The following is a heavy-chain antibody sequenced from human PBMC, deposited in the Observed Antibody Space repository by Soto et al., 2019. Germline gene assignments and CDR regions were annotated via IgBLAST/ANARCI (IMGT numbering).Heavy chain of an antibody. D-gene: IGHD3-10*01. J-gene: IGHJ4*02. CDR3: ARDGVWFGEVPPANFDY. V-gene: IGHV3-48*01. CDR2: ISSSSSTI. Sequence: EVQLVESGGGLVQPGGSLGLSCAASGFTFSSYSMNWVRQAPGKGLEWVSYISSSSSTIYYADSVKGRFTISRDNAKNSLYLQMNSLRAEDTAVYYCARDGVWFGEVPPANFDYWGQGTLVTVSS. CDR1: GFTFSSYS.